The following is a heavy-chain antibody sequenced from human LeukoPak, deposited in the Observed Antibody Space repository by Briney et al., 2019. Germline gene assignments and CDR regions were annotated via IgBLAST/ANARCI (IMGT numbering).Heavy chain of an antibody. V-gene: IGHV4-30-2*01. J-gene: IGHJ5*02. CDR2: IYHSGST. Sequence: SETLSLTCTVSGGSISSGGYYWSWIRQPPGKGLEWIGYIYHSGSTYYNPSLKSRVTISVDRSKNQFSLKLSSVTAADTAVYYCARRQIVVVPAATLGWFDPWGQGTLVTVSS. CDR1: GGSISSGGYY. D-gene: IGHD2-2*01. CDR3: ARRQIVVVPAATLGWFDP.